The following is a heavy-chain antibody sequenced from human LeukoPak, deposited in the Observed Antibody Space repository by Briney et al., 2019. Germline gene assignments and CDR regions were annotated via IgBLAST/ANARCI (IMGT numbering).Heavy chain of an antibody. V-gene: IGHV1-18*01. Sequence: ASVKVSCKPSGYTFSSYGVTWVRQAPGQGLEWMGWITAYNGNTKYAQKLQGRVTVTTVTSTSTAYMELRSLRSDDTAVYYCARDSDCSGGSCHFDYWGQGTLVTVSS. CDR2: ITAYNGNT. CDR3: ARDSDCSGGSCHFDY. CDR1: GYTFSSYG. J-gene: IGHJ4*02. D-gene: IGHD2-15*01.